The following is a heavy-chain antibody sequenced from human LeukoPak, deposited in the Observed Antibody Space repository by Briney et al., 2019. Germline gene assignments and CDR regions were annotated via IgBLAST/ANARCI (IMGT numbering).Heavy chain of an antibody. J-gene: IGHJ4*02. CDR2: IYHSGST. CDR3: ARGGGTVTNIDY. Sequence: SETLSLTCTVSGGSISSGGYSWSWIRQPPGKGLEWIGYIYHSGSTYYNPSLKSRVTISVDRSKNQFSLKLSSVTAADTAVYYCARGGGTVTNIDYWGQGTLVTVSS. V-gene: IGHV4-30-2*01. CDR1: GGSISSGGYS. D-gene: IGHD4-17*01.